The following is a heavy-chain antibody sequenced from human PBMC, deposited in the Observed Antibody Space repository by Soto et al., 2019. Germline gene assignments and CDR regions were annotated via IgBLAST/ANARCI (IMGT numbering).Heavy chain of an antibody. V-gene: IGHV1-69*12. CDR3: ARDGGTDGVVVAGYYYYGMDV. CDR1: GGTFSSYA. D-gene: IGHD2-15*01. J-gene: IGHJ6*02. CDR2: IIPIFGTA. Sequence: QVQLVQSGAEVKKPGSSVKVSCKASGGTFSSYAISWVRQAPGQGLEWMGGIIPIFGTANYAQKFQGRVTITADESTSTAYMELSSLRSEDTAVYYCARDGGTDGVVVAGYYYYGMDVWGQGTTVTVSS.